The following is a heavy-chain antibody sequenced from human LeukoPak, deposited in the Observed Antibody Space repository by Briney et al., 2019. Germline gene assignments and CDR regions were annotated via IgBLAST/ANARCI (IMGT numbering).Heavy chain of an antibody. J-gene: IGHJ4*02. D-gene: IGHD6-19*01. V-gene: IGHV4-4*07. CDR3: ARTRYSSGWSYYFDY. CDR2: IYTSGST. Sequence: SETLSLTCTVSGGSISSYYWSWIPQPAGKGLEWIGRIYTSGSTNYNPSLKSRVTMSVDTSKNQFSLKLSSVTAADTAVYYCARTRYSSGWSYYFDYWGQGTLVTVSS. CDR1: GGSISSYY.